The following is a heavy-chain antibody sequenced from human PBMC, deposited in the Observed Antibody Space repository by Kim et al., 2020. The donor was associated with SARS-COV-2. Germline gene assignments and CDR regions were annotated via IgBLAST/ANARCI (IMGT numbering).Heavy chain of an antibody. V-gene: IGHV6-1*01. CDR2: IYYRSSWTS. CDR3: ARRGSRVRCYFDA. D-gene: IGHD2-21*01. CDR1: GDSVSSTSST. Sequence: SQTLSLTCVISGDSVSSTSSTWNWIRQSPSRGLEWLGRIYYRSSWTSEYEGSVKSRISINSDTSKNQFSLQLNSVTPEDTAIHYCARRGSRVRCYFDAWG. J-gene: IGHJ4*03.